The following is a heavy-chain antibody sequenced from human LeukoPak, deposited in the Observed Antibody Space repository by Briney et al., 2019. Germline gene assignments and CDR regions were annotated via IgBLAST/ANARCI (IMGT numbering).Heavy chain of an antibody. Sequence: PSETLSLTCTVSGGSISSGSYYWSWIRQPTGKGLEWIGHIYTSGSTNYNPSLKSRVTISVDTSKNQFSLKLSSVSAADTAVYYCARGQSMVRGVSPFDYWGQGTLVTVSS. CDR3: ARGQSMVRGVSPFDY. D-gene: IGHD3-10*01. J-gene: IGHJ4*02. V-gene: IGHV4-61*09. CDR2: IYTSGST. CDR1: GGSISSGSYY.